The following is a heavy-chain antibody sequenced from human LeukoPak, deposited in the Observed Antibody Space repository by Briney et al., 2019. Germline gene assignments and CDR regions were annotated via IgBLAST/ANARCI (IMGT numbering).Heavy chain of an antibody. CDR3: AKDRIVGATSLDY. CDR2: IRYDGSNK. J-gene: IGHJ4*02. V-gene: IGHV3-30*02. CDR1: GFTFSSYG. D-gene: IGHD1-26*01. Sequence: GGSLRLSCAASGFTFSSYGMHWVRQAPGKGLEWVAFIRYDGSNKYYADSVKGRFTISRDNSKNTPYLQMNSLRAEDTAVYYCAKDRIVGATSLDYWGQGTLVTVSS.